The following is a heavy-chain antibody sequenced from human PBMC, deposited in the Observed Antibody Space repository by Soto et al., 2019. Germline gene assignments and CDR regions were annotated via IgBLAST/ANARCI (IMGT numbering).Heavy chain of an antibody. J-gene: IGHJ4*02. V-gene: IGHV3-23*01. Sequence: GGSLRLSCAASGFTFSNYAMSWVRQAPGKELEWVSTISGRGGNTYYADSVKGRFTISRDNSRNTLYLQMDSLRVEDSAVYSCAKAGCSGGTCYLYYFDYWGQGALVTVSS. CDR1: GFTFSNYA. D-gene: IGHD2-15*01. CDR2: ISGRGGNT. CDR3: AKAGCSGGTCYLYYFDY.